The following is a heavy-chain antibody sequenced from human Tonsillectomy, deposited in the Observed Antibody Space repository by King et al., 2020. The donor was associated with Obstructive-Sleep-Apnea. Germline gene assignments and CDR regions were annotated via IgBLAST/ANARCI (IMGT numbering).Heavy chain of an antibody. CDR3: GRDRNWAFDI. CDR1: GFTFSHYS. Sequence: VQLVESGGGLVQPGDSLRLSCAVSGFTFSHYSMNWFRQAPGKGLEWVSYISSSGSDIYYADSVKGRFTISRDNAQSSLYLPLHTLTAEDTAGYFCGRDRNWAFDIRGQGTMVTVSS. J-gene: IGHJ3*02. V-gene: IGHV3-48*01. D-gene: IGHD1-14*01. CDR2: ISSSGSDI.